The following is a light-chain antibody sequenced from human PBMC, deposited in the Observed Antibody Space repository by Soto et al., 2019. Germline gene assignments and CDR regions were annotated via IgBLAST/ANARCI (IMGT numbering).Light chain of an antibody. CDR1: QTISTY. V-gene: IGKV1-39*01. J-gene: IGKJ4*01. Sequence: DIQMTQSPSSLSASVGDRVTITCRASQTISTYLNWFQLKPGKPPKLLIYGASSLQSGAPSRFRGSGSGTDFTLTISSLQPEDFATYYCQQSHSAPPTFGGGTKVEFK. CDR3: QQSHSAPPT. CDR2: GAS.